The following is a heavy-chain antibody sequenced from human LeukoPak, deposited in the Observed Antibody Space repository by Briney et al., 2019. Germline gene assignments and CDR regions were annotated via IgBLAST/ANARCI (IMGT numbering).Heavy chain of an antibody. CDR3: ARGPTYYYGSGSYSSDY. CDR2: ISAYNGNT. D-gene: IGHD3-10*01. J-gene: IGHJ4*02. V-gene: IGHV1-18*01. CDR1: GYTFTSYG. Sequence: ASVKVSCKASGYTFTSYGISWVRQAPGQGLEWMGWISAYNGNTNYAQKLQGRVTMTTDTSTSTAYMELRSLRSDDTAVYYCARGPTYYYGSGSYSSDYWGQGTLVTVSS.